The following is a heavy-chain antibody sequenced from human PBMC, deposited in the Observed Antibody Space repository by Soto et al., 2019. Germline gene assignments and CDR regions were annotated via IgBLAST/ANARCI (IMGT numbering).Heavy chain of an antibody. CDR1: GYTFTSYD. Sequence: ASVKVSCKASGYTFTSYDINWVRQATGQGLEWMGWINPNSGGTNYAQKFQGWVTMTRDTSISTAYMELSRLRSDDTAVYYCARDAAAAGKDYWGQGTLVTVSS. CDR3: ARDAAAAGKDY. J-gene: IGHJ4*02. D-gene: IGHD6-13*01. CDR2: INPNSGGT. V-gene: IGHV1-2*04.